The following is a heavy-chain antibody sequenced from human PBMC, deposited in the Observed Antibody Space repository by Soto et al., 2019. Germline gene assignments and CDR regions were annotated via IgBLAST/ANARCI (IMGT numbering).Heavy chain of an antibody. D-gene: IGHD3-10*01. Sequence: GASVKVSCKASGDTFTTYDINWVRQATGHGLEWMRWINPNSGNIGYAQRFQGRVTMTRDTAIRTAYMEVSSLRSDDTAVYYCARGRASGSYYLLDYWGQGTLVTVSS. J-gene: IGHJ4*02. CDR1: GDTFTTYD. CDR3: ARGRASGSYYLLDY. CDR2: INPNSGNI. V-gene: IGHV1-8*01.